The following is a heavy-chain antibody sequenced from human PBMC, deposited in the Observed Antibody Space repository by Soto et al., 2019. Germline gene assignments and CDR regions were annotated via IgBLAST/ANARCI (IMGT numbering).Heavy chain of an antibody. V-gene: IGHV4-59*08. J-gene: IGHJ6*03. D-gene: IGHD2-2*01. CDR3: ARRKNTGNCSSTSCLYYYYYYYMDV. CDR1: GGSISSYY. Sequence: SETLSLTCTVSGGSISSYYWSWIRQPPGKGLEWIGYIYYSGSTNYNPSLKSRVTISVDTSKNQFSLKLSSVTAADTAVYHCARRKNTGNCSSTSCLYYYYYYYMDVWGKGTTVTVSS. CDR2: IYYSGST.